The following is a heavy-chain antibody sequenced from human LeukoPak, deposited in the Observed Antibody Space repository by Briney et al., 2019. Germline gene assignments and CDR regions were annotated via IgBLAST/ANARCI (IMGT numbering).Heavy chain of an antibody. D-gene: IGHD3-16*01. CDR3: AGGLGAFDI. V-gene: IGHV3-66*01. CDR2: IYGGST. CDR1: GFTLSSNY. J-gene: IGHJ3*02. Sequence: GGSLRLSCAASGFTLSSNYMSWARQAPGKGLEWVSLIYGGSTYYADSVKGRFTISRDNSKNTLYLHMNGLRAEDTAVYYCAGGLGAFDIWGQGTMVTVSS.